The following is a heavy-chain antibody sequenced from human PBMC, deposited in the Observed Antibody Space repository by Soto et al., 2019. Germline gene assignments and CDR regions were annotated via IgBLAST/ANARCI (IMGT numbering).Heavy chain of an antibody. J-gene: IGHJ4*02. CDR3: TRVDTSRYHYVH. D-gene: IGHD3-22*01. V-gene: IGHV3-72*01. CDR2: IRNKANSYTT. Sequence: EVQLVESGGGLVQPGGSLRLSCAASGFTFSDHYMDWVRQAPGKGLEWVGRIRNKANSYTTEYAASVKGRFTISRDDSKNSLYLQMSGLKTEDAAVHYCTRVDTSRYHYVHWGQGTLVTVSS. CDR1: GFTFSDHY.